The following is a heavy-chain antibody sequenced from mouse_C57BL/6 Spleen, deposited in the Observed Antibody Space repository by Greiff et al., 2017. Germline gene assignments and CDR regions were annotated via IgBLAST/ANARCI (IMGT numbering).Heavy chain of an antibody. CDR1: GYSITSGYY. V-gene: IGHV3-6*01. Sequence: EVHLVESGPGLVKPSQSLSLTCSVTGYSITSGYYWNWIRQFPGNKLEWMGYISYDGSNNYNPSLKNRISITRDTSKNQFFLKLNSVTTEDTATYYCARRGYYFDYWGQGTTLTVSS. CDR3: ARRGYYFDY. CDR2: ISYDGSN. J-gene: IGHJ2*01.